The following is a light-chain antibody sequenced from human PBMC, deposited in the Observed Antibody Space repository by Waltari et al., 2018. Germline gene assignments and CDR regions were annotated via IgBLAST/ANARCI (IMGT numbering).Light chain of an antibody. CDR3: QVWDANTDPGV. CDR1: NIESKS. CDR2: YDS. Sequence: SYVLTQPPSVSVAPGETARLTSGGNNIESKSGHWYRQRPGQAPVLVISYDSDRPSGIPDRLSGSNSGNTATLTISRVEAGDEADYYCQVWDANTDPGVFGTGTEVTVL. J-gene: IGLJ1*01. V-gene: IGLV3-21*01.